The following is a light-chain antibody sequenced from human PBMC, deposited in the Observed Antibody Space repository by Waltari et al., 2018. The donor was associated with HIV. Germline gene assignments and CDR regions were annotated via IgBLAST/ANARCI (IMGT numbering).Light chain of an antibody. CDR2: GAS. Sequence: EIVMTQSPATLSVSPGERATLSCRASQSVRSNLAWYQQKPGQAPRLLIYGASTRAAVIPAMFSGSGSGTEFTLTISSLQSEDFAVYYCQQYNNWPPYTFGQGTKLEIK. CDR1: QSVRSN. J-gene: IGKJ2*01. V-gene: IGKV3-15*01. CDR3: QQYNNWPPYT.